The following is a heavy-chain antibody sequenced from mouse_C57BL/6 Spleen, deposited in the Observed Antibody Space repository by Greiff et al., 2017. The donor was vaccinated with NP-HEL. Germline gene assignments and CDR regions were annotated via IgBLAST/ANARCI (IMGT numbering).Heavy chain of an antibody. CDR3: ARAYPHWYFDV. J-gene: IGHJ1*03. CDR1: GYSITSGYY. D-gene: IGHD2-10*01. CDR2: ISYDGSN. V-gene: IGHV3-6*01. Sequence: DVQLQESGPGLVKPSQSLSLTCSVTGYSITSGYYWNWIRQFPGNKLEWMGYISYDGSNNYNPSLKNRISITRDTSKNQFFLKLNSVTTEDTATYYCARAYPHWYFDVWGTGTTVTVSS.